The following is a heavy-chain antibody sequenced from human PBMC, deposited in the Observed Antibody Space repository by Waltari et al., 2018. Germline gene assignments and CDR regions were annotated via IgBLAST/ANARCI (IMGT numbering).Heavy chain of an antibody. Sequence: EVQLVESGGGLVQPGGSLRLSCAASGFTFSSYWMSWVRQAPGTGLEWVANIKQDGSEKYYVDSVKGRFTISRDNAKNSLYLQMNSLRAEDTAVYYCARGWYYDFWSGYSPSFDYWGQGTLVTVSS. D-gene: IGHD3-3*01. CDR3: ARGWYYDFWSGYSPSFDY. J-gene: IGHJ4*02. V-gene: IGHV3-7*01. CDR2: IKQDGSEK. CDR1: GFTFSSYW.